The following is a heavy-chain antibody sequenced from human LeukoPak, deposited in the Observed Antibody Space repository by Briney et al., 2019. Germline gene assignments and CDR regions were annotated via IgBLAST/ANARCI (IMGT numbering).Heavy chain of an antibody. D-gene: IGHD1-26*01. Sequence: ASVKVSCKASGYTFSSYTMNWVRQAPGQGLEWMGWINTNTGNPTYAQDYTGRFVFSLDTSVSTTYLQISRLKAEDTAVYCCASGPSYSGSNEYFDSWGQGTLVTVSS. V-gene: IGHV7-4-1*02. CDR1: GYTFSSYT. CDR2: INTNTGNP. CDR3: ASGPSYSGSNEYFDS. J-gene: IGHJ4*02.